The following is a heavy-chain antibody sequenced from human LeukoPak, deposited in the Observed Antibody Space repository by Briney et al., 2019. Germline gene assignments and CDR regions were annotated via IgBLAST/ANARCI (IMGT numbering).Heavy chain of an antibody. Sequence: GGSLRLSCAASGFTFSDYYMSWIRQAPGKGLEWVSYISSSTGIIDYADSVKGRFTISRGNAKNSLFLQMNSLRAEDTAVYYCARAPLWGSVGASYFDYWGQGTLVTVSS. CDR2: ISSSTGII. D-gene: IGHD1-26*01. CDR3: ARAPLWGSVGASYFDY. J-gene: IGHJ4*02. CDR1: GFTFSDYY. V-gene: IGHV3-11*04.